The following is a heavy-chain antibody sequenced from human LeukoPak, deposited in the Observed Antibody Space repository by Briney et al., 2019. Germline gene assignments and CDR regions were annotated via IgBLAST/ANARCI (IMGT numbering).Heavy chain of an antibody. CDR3: ARREINGYYLS. CDR2: IYDDETT. D-gene: IGHD3-22*01. CDR1: GFTVNNNY. V-gene: IGHV3-53*01. J-gene: IGHJ5*02. Sequence: GGSLRLSCAASGFTVNNNYMIWVRQAPGKGLEWVSVIYDDETTYYADSVKGRFGISRDNSKNTLYLQMDTLRAEETAVYYCARREINGYYLSWGQGTLVTVSS.